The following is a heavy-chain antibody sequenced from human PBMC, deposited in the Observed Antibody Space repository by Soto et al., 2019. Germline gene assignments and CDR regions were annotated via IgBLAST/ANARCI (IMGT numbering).Heavy chain of an antibody. J-gene: IGHJ4*02. CDR2: VYPGDSDT. CDR1: GYSFVNYW. Sequence: PGESLKISCKVSGYSFVNYWIGWVRQMPGKGLEWMGNVYPGDSDTDHSPSFQGQVTISADRSISTTYLQWSSLQASDTAIYYCARQSLSSSAFDFWGQGTLVTVSS. D-gene: IGHD6-13*01. V-gene: IGHV5-51*01. CDR3: ARQSLSSSAFDF.